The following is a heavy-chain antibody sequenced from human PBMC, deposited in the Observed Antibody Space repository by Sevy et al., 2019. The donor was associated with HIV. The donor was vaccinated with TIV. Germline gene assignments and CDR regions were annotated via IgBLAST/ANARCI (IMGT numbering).Heavy chain of an antibody. Sequence: GGSLRLSCTASGFIFADSAMSWSRQAPGKGLEWLGFINSKTFGGTTDYAASVKGRFTISRDDSKSIAYLQMNSLKTEDTAVYYCSRDPSGHSYYSIIGWFDPWGQGTLVTVSS. V-gene: IGHV3-49*03. J-gene: IGHJ5*02. CDR2: INSKTFGGTT. CDR3: SRDPSGHSYYSIIGWFDP. D-gene: IGHD3-22*01. CDR1: GFIFADSA.